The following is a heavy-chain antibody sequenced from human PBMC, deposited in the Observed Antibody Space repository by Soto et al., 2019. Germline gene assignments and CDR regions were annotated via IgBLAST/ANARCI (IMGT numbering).Heavy chain of an antibody. V-gene: IGHV1-2*04. J-gene: IGHJ6*02. Sequence: VNVSWKTSGYTLTVYFMRWVLLTPGQGLEWMGWINPNSGGTKYAQKFQVWVTMTRDTSISTAYMELSRLRSDDTAVYYCAVDMVRGVITPWPNYYYGMDVWGQGTTVTVSS. CDR1: GYTLTVYF. CDR3: AVDMVRGVITPWPNYYYGMDV. D-gene: IGHD3-10*01. CDR2: INPNSGGT.